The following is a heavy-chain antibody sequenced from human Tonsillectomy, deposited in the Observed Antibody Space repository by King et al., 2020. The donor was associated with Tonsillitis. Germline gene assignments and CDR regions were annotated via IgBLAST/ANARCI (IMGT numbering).Heavy chain of an antibody. CDR1: GYTFSGYY. CDR2: INSKSGGT. D-gene: IGHD3-3*01. Sequence: QLVQSGAEVKKPGASVKVSCKASGYTFSGYYMHWVRQAPGQGLEWMGWINSKSGGTNYVQKFQGRVTMTRDTSISTVYMELSRLTSDDTAIYYCARAVSGYDFFWFDLWGQGTLVTVSS. J-gene: IGHJ5*02. CDR3: ARAVSGYDFFWFDL. V-gene: IGHV1-2*02.